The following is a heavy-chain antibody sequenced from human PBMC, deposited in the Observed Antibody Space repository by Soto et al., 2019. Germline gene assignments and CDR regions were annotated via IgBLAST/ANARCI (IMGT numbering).Heavy chain of an antibody. CDR1: GFTFSSYA. Sequence: EVQLLESGGGLVQPGGSLRLSCAASGFTFSSYAMSWVRQAPGKGLEWVSAISGSGGSTYYADSVKGRFTISRDNSKNTLYLQMNSLRAEDTAVYYCATDPLYGYSFPDFDYWGQGTLVTVSS. J-gene: IGHJ4*02. D-gene: IGHD5-18*01. CDR2: ISGSGGST. CDR3: ATDPLYGYSFPDFDY. V-gene: IGHV3-23*01.